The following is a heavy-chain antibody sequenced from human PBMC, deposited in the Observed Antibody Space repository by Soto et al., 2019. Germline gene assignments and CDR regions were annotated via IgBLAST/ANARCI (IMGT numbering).Heavy chain of an antibody. CDR3: GKLTVWGAPPHPAYYYYGKDL. J-gene: IGHJ6*02. Sequence: SETLSLTCTVSGGSISRYYWSWIRQPPGKGLEWMGDIYYSGSTNYNPSLKRRVTISVDTAKNQVSLKLSAVTAAAPAVDYCGKLTVWGAPPHPAYYYYGKDLWGQGTTVTVSS. CDR2: IYYSGST. V-gene: IGHV4-59*12. CDR1: GGSISRYY. D-gene: IGHD3-16*01.